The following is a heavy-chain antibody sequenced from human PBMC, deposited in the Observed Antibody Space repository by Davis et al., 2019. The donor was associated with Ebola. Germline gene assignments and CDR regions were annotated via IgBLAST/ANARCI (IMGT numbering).Heavy chain of an antibody. J-gene: IGHJ3*01. CDR3: AKDTSNVWFDV. CDR1: AFTFSTYA. V-gene: IGHV3-30*18. D-gene: IGHD6-19*01. CDR2: ISYDGSYT. Sequence: GESLKISCAASAFTFSTYAMHWVRQAPGKGLEWVAFISYDGSYTHYADSVKGRFTISRDNSKNTLHLQMNSLRVEDTAIYYCAKDTSNVWFDVWGQGTMVTVSS.